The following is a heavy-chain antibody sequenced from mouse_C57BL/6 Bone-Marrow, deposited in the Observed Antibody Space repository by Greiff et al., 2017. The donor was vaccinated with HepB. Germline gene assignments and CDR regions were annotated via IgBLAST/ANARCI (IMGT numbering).Heavy chain of an antibody. CDR3: ARRDSRSYAMDY. CDR1: GYTFTSYW. D-gene: IGHD1-1*01. V-gene: IGHV1-55*01. Sequence: QVQLQQPGAELVKPGASVKMSCKASGYTFTSYWITWVKQRPGQGLEWIGDIYPGSGSTNYNEKFKSKATLTVDPSSSTAYMQLSSLTSEDAAVYYCARRDSRSYAMDYWGQGTAVTVSS. CDR2: IYPGSGST. J-gene: IGHJ4*01.